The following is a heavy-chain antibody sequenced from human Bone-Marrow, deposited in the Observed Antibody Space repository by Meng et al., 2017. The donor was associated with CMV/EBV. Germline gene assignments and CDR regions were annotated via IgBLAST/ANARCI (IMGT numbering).Heavy chain of an antibody. V-gene: IGHV7-4-1*02. CDR1: GSAFTSYA. CDR3: AGGSLEADEDPG. CDR2: INTITGDL. D-gene: IGHD6-13*01. Sequence: GAGVKQPGALLKFSCRPSGSAFTSYARTWVRQAPGQGLEWMGWINTITGDLTYAQGFTGRFVFSLDTSVSTAYLQISSLKTYDTAVYYCAGGSLEADEDPGWGQGTLVTVSS. J-gene: IGHJ4*02.